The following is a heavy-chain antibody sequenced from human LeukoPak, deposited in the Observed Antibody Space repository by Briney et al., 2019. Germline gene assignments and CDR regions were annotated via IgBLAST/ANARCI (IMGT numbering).Heavy chain of an antibody. Sequence: GGSLRLSCAASGFTFSSYAMLWVHQAPGKGLEWVAVISYDGSNKYYADSVKGRFTISRDNSKNTLYLQMNSLRAEDTAVYYCARDPDSSGWYFPFDYWGQGTLVTVSS. V-gene: IGHV3-30-3*01. J-gene: IGHJ4*02. CDR3: ARDPDSSGWYFPFDY. CDR1: GFTFSSYA. D-gene: IGHD6-19*01. CDR2: ISYDGSNK.